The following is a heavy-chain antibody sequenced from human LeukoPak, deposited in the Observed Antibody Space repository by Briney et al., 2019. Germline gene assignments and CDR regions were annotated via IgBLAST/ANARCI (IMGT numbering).Heavy chain of an antibody. CDR3: TRGEDAFDI. CDR1: GFTFSNYH. Sequence: PGGSLRLSCAASGFTFSNYHINWIRQAPGKGLEWVSSISDTSSYIYYADSVKGRFTISREKAKNSLYLQMNSLRAGDTAVYYCTRGEDAFDIWGQGTMVTVSS. CDR2: ISDTSSYI. V-gene: IGHV3-21*01. J-gene: IGHJ3*02.